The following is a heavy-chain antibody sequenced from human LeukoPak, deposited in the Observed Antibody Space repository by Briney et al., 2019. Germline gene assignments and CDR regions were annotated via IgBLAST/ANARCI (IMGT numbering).Heavy chain of an antibody. V-gene: IGHV3-23*01. CDR2: ISGSGGST. J-gene: IGHJ4*02. D-gene: IGHD6-13*01. CDR1: GFTFSSYA. CDR3: AKEEEAAAGIRGGPFDY. Sequence: GGSLRLSCAASGFTFSSYAMSWVRQAPGKGLEWVSAISGSGGSTYYADSVKGRFTISRDNSKNTLYLQMNSLRGEDTAVYYCAKEEEAAAGIRGGPFDYWGQGTLVTVSS.